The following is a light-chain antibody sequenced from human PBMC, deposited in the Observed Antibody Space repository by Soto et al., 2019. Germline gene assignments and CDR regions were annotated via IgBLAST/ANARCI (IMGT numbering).Light chain of an antibody. CDR1: SSDVGGYNF. V-gene: IGLV2-14*01. J-gene: IGLJ1*01. CDR2: EVT. CDR3: CSYARNRLYV. Sequence: QSALTQPASVSGSPGQSITISCTGTSSDVGGYNFVSGYQQKPGKAPKLLIYEVTHRPSGISDRFSGSKSGNTASLTISGLQSEDEASYYCCSYARNRLYVFGSGTKVTVL.